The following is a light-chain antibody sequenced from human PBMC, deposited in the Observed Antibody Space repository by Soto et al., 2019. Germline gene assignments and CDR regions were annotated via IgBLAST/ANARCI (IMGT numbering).Light chain of an antibody. J-gene: IGKJ4*01. V-gene: IGKV3-20*01. CDR1: QSVSSSY. Sequence: DIVLTQSPGTLALSPGERATLSCRASQSVSSSYLAWYQQKPGQAPRLLIYGASSRATGIPDRFSGSGYGTDFTLTIRRREPEDVAVYYCQQYGSSPLTFGGGTKVEI. CDR3: QQYGSSPLT. CDR2: GAS.